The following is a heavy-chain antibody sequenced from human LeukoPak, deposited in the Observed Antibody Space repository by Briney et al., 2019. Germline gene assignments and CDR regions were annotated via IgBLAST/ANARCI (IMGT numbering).Heavy chain of an antibody. J-gene: IGHJ4*02. CDR2: IRQDGDTK. D-gene: IGHD6-13*01. CDR1: GFTFSDCA. V-gene: IGHV3-7*03. Sequence: GGSLRLSCAASGFTFSDCAMTWVRQAPGKGLEWVANIRQDGDTKYYVDSVKGRFTISRDNAMNSLYLQMNSLRAEDTAIYYCARSLPYGTTWYGRSDFWGQGTLVTVSS. CDR3: ARSLPYGTTWYGRSDF.